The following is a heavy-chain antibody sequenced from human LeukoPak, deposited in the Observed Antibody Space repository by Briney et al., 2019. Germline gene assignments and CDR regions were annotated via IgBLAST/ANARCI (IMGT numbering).Heavy chain of an antibody. CDR1: GYSFTSYC. CDR2: IYPGDSDT. D-gene: IGHD6-19*01. J-gene: IGHJ4*02. Sequence: GESLKISCKGSGYSFTSYCIGCVRQLPGKGLEWMGIIYPGDSDTRYSPSFQGQVTISADKSISTAYLQWSSLKASDTAMYYCARGSRYAVAGTDYWGQGTLVTVSS. CDR3: ARGSRYAVAGTDY. V-gene: IGHV5-51*01.